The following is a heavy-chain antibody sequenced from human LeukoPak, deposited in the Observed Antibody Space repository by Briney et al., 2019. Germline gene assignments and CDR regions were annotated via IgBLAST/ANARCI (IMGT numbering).Heavy chain of an antibody. D-gene: IGHD5-12*01. CDR1: GFTFSDYY. CDR3: ARAPVATMADY. V-gene: IGHV3-11*06. J-gene: IGHJ4*02. Sequence: PGGSLRLSCAASGFTFSDYYMSWIRQAPGKGLEWVSYISSSSSYTNYADSVKGRFTISRDNVKNSLYLQMNSLRAEDTAVYYCARAPVATMADYWGQGTLVTVSS. CDR2: ISSSSSYT.